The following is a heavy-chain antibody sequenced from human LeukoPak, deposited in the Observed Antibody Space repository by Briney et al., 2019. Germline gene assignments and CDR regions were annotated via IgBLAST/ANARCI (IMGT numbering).Heavy chain of an antibody. D-gene: IGHD3-10*01. CDR3: ARYYYGSGSFDY. J-gene: IGHJ4*02. Sequence: PSETLSLTCTVSGGSISSYYWSWIRQPPGKGLEWIGYIYYSGSTNYNPSLKSRVTISVDTSKNQFSLKLSSVTAADTAVYYCARYYYGSGSFDYWGQGTLVTVFS. CDR1: GGSISSYY. V-gene: IGHV4-59*01. CDR2: IYYSGST.